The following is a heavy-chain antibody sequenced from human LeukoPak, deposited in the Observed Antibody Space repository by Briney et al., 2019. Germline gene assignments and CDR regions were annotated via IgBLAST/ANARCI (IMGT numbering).Heavy chain of an antibody. CDR3: TRDPSSGWVTRFDY. CDR1: GFTFGDYA. D-gene: IGHD6-19*01. CDR2: IRSKAYGGTT. Sequence: PGGSLRLSCTGSGFTFGDYAMSWVRQAPGKGLEWVGFIRSKAYGGTTEYAASVKGRFTISRDDSKSIAYLQMNNLKTDDTAVYYCTRDPSSGWVTRFDYWGQGTLVTVSS. V-gene: IGHV3-49*04. J-gene: IGHJ4*02.